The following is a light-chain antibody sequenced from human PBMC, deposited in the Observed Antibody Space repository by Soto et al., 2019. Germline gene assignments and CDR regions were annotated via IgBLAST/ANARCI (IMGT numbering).Light chain of an antibody. CDR2: GAS. CDR1: QSVSIN. V-gene: IGKV3-15*01. J-gene: IGKJ1*01. CDR3: QHYNNWPPWT. Sequence: EIVMTQSPATLSVSPGERATLSCRASQSVSINLAWYQQKPGQAPRLLIYGASTRAIGIPARFCGSGSGTEFTLTISSLQSEDFAVYYCQHYNNWPPWTFGQGTKVEIK.